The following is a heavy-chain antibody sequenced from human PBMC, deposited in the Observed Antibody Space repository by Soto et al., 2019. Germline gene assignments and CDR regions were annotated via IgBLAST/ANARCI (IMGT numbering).Heavy chain of an antibody. CDR2: ISYDGSNK. V-gene: IGHV3-30*18. J-gene: IGHJ4*02. D-gene: IGHD5-18*01. Sequence: QVQLVESGGGVVQPGRSLRLSCAASGFTFSSYGMHWVRQAPCKGLEWVAVISYDGSNKYYADSVKGRFTISRDNSKNTLYLQMNSLRAEDTAVYYCAKEDMSDTAMVHVDYWGQGTLVTVSS. CDR1: GFTFSSYG. CDR3: AKEDMSDTAMVHVDY.